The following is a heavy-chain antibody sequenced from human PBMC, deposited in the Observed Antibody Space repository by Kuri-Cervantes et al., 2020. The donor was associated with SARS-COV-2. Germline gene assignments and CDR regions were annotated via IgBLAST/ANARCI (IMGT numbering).Heavy chain of an antibody. V-gene: IGHV3-23*01. CDR2: IGCSGGST. CDR1: GFTFSSYG. D-gene: IGHD3-9*01. CDR3: ARGFRSAADILNGYYYYGMDV. J-gene: IGHJ6*02. Sequence: GGSLRLSCAASGFTFSSYGMRWVRQAPGKGLEWVSAIGCSGGSTYYADSVKGRFTISRDNSKNTLYLQMNSLRAEDTAVYYCARGFRSAADILNGYYYYGMDVWGQGTTVTVSS.